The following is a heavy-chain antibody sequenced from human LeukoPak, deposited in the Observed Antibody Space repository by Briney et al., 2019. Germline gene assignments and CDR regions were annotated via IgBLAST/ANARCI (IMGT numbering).Heavy chain of an antibody. CDR2: INHSGST. V-gene: IGHV4-34*01. Sequence: PSETLSLTCAVYGGSFSGYYWSWIRQPPGKGLEWIGEINHSGSTNYNPSLKSRVTISVDTSKNQFSLKLSSVTAADTAVYYCARGRGGGYSYGPYYFDYRGQGTLVTVSS. D-gene: IGHD5-18*01. J-gene: IGHJ4*02. CDR3: ARGRGGGYSYGPYYFDY. CDR1: GGSFSGYY.